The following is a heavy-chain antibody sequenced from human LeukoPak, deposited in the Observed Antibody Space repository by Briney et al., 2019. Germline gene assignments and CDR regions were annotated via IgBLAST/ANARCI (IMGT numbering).Heavy chain of an antibody. D-gene: IGHD5-12*01. Sequence: GASVKVSCKASGYTFTGYYMHWVRQAPGQGLEWMGWINPNSGGTNYAQKFQGRVTMTRDTSISTAYMELSRLRSDDTAVYYCARTGWGYYYYYYYMDVWGKGTTVTISS. J-gene: IGHJ6*03. CDR3: ARTGWGYYYYYYYMDV. CDR1: GYTFTGYY. CDR2: INPNSGGT. V-gene: IGHV1-2*02.